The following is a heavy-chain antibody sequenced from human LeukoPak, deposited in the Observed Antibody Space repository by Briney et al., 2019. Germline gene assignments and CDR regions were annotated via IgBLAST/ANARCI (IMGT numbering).Heavy chain of an antibody. D-gene: IGHD6-13*01. J-gene: IGHJ4*02. Sequence: SETLSLTCTVSGGSISSYYWSWIRQPPGKGLEWIGYIYYSGSTNYNPSLKSRVTISVDTSENQFSLRLNSVTAADTAIYYCARRAAALDSWGQGTLVTVSP. CDR3: ARRAAALDS. CDR2: IYYSGST. CDR1: GGSISSYY. V-gene: IGHV4-59*12.